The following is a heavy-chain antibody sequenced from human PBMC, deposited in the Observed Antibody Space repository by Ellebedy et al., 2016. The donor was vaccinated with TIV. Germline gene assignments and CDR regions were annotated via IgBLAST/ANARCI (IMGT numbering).Heavy chain of an antibody. D-gene: IGHD3-9*01. CDR2: IYPGDSDT. CDR1: GYSFTSYW. V-gene: IGHV5-51*01. CDR3: ARLGWVTGYYNRHFDY. J-gene: IGHJ4*02. Sequence: GESLKISCKGSGYSFTSYWIGWVRQMPGKGLEWMGIIYPGDSDTRYSPSFQGQVTISADKSISTAYLQWSSLKASDTAMYYCARLGWVTGYYNRHFDYWGQGTLVTVSS.